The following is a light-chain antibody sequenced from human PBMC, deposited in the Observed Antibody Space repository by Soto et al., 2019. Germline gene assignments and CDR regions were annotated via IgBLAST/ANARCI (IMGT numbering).Light chain of an antibody. Sequence: QLVLTQPPSASGTPGQRVTISCSGSSSNIGSNTVNWYQHLPGSAPRLLIYSNNQRPSGVPDRFSGSKSGTSASLAISGLQSEDEADYYCAAWDDTLNGLFGGGTQLTVL. CDR2: SNN. V-gene: IGLV1-44*01. CDR1: SSNIGSNT. J-gene: IGLJ2*01. CDR3: AAWDDTLNGL.